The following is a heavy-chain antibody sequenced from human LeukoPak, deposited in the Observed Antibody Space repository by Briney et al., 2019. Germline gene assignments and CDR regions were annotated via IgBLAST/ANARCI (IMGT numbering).Heavy chain of an antibody. CDR1: GFTFSDYY. CDR3: ARDRTMTPDY. D-gene: IGHD3-22*01. CDR2: IYSGGST. V-gene: IGHV3-66*02. J-gene: IGHJ4*02. Sequence: PGGSLRLSCAASGFTFSDYYMSWVRQAPGKGLEWVSVIYSGGSTYYADSVKGRFTISRDNSKNTLYLQMNSLRAEDTAVYYCARDRTMTPDYWGQGTLVTVSS.